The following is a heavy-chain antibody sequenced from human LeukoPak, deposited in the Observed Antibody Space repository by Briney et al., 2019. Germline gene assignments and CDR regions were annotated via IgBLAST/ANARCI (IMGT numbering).Heavy chain of an antibody. CDR1: GGSISSYY. D-gene: IGHD6-19*01. J-gene: IGHJ6*03. Sequence: SETLSLTCTVSGGSISSYYWSWIRQPPGKGLEWIGYIYYSGSTNYNPSLKSRVTISVDTSKNQFSLKLSSVTAADTAVYYCARDKCSSGPTHCYYMDVWGKGTTVTVSS. V-gene: IGHV4-59*01. CDR2: IYYSGST. CDR3: ARDKCSSGPTHCYYMDV.